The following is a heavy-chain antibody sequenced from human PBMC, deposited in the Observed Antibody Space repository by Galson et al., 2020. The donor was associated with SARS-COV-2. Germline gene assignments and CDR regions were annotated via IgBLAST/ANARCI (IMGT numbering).Heavy chain of an antibody. D-gene: IGHD3-10*01. CDR2: IYWDDDK. Sequence: WLALIYWDDDKRYSPSLKSRLTITKDTSKNQVVLTMTNMDPVDTATYYCAHTAQVFGEYYSFDYWGQGTLVTVSS. CDR3: AHTAQVFGEYYSFDY. V-gene: IGHV2-5*02. J-gene: IGHJ4*02.